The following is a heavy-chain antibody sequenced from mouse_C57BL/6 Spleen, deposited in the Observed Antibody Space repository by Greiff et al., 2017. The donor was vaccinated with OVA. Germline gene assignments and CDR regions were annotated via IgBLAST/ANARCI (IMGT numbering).Heavy chain of an antibody. CDR2: INPSNGGT. CDR3: ARSYGNYWYFDV. Sequence: QVQLQQPGTELVKPGASVKLSCKASGYTFTSYWMHWVKQRPGQGLEWIGNINPSNGGTKYNEKFKSKATLTVDQSYSTAYMQLSRLTSEDAAVYYCARSYGNYWYFDVWGTGTTVTSAS. CDR1: GYTFTSYW. V-gene: IGHV1-53*01. D-gene: IGHD2-1*01. J-gene: IGHJ1*03.